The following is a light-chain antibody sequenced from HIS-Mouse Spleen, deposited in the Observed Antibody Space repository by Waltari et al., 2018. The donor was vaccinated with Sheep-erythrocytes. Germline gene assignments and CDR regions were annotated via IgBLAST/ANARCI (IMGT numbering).Light chain of an antibody. CDR3: CSYAGSYNHV. V-gene: IGLV2-11*01. J-gene: IGLJ1*01. Sequence: QSALTQPRSVSGSPGQSVTISCTGTSSDVGGYNYVSWYQQHTGKAPKLMIYDVSKRPSVVPVRFSGSKSVNTASLTISGLQAEDEADYYCCSYAGSYNHVFGTGTKVTVL. CDR1: SSDVGGYNY. CDR2: DVS.